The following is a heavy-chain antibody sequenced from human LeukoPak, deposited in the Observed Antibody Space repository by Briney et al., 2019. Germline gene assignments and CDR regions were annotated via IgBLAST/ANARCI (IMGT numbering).Heavy chain of an antibody. D-gene: IGHD3-16*02. CDR3: ARHASGDLSTPFDY. Sequence: GESLKISCKGFGYSFTNNWIGWVRQMPGKGLEWMGIIYPGDSHTRYSPSFQGQVTISADKSISTAYLQWSSLKASDTAIYYGARHASGDLSTPFDYWGQGTLVTVSA. J-gene: IGHJ4*02. V-gene: IGHV5-51*01. CDR2: IYPGDSHT. CDR1: GYSFTNNW.